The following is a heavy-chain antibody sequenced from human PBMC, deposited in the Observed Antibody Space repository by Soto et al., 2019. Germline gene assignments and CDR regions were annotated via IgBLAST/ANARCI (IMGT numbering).Heavy chain of an antibody. CDR1: GGSLSHYY. Sequence: QVQLQESGPGLVKPSETLSLTCTVSGGSLSHYYWSWIRQPPGKGLEWIGYIYYSGSANYNPSLKSRVTISVDTSKNQCSLKLSSVTAADTAVYFCARGGSSWSGAWYFDLWGRGTLVTVSS. J-gene: IGHJ2*01. CDR2: IYYSGSA. D-gene: IGHD6-13*01. CDR3: ARGGSSWSGAWYFDL. V-gene: IGHV4-59*01.